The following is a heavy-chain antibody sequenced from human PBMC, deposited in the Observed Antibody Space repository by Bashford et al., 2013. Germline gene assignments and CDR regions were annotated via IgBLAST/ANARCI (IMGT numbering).Heavy chain of an antibody. Sequence: SETLSLTCTVSGGSISSYYWSWIRQPPGEGLEWIGYISYSGSTNYNPSLKSRVTISVDTSKNQFSLKLSSVTAADTAVYYCTRDSVGAYYYYGMDVWGQGTTVTVSS. CDR3: TRDSVGAYYYYGMDV. D-gene: IGHD3-16*01. CDR2: ISYSGST. J-gene: IGHJ6*02. V-gene: IGHV4-59*01. CDR1: GGSISSYY.